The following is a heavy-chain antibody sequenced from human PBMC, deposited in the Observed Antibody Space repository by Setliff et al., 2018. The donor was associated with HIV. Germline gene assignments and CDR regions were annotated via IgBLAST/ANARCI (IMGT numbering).Heavy chain of an antibody. J-gene: IGHJ3*02. D-gene: IGHD3-9*01. CDR1: GFSFASHS. Sequence: GGSLRLSCAASGFSFASHSMTWVRQAPGKGLEWVANIKGDGSEQYYVASVKGRFTISGDNFKNSLYLQMTSLRVEDTAVYYCARDPYNTVTVNFGAFDIWGQGTMVTVSS. CDR3: ARDPYNTVTVNFGAFDI. V-gene: IGHV3-7*03. CDR2: IKGDGSEQ.